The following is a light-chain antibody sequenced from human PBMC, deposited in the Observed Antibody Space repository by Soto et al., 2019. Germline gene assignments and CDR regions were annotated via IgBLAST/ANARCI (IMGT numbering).Light chain of an antibody. V-gene: IGKV3-20*01. CDR3: HQYGSSPFT. Sequence: EIVLTQSPGTLSLSPGERATLSCRASQSVSTNYLAWYQQKPGQAPRLLIYGASSRATGIPDRFSGSGSGTDFTLTISRLEPEDFAVYFCHQYGSSPFTFGGGTPVEIK. CDR1: QSVSTNY. CDR2: GAS. J-gene: IGKJ4*01.